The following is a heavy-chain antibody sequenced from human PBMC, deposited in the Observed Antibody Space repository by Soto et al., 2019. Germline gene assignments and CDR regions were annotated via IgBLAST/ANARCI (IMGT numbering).Heavy chain of an antibody. CDR1: GFTFSSYG. D-gene: IGHD3-10*01. V-gene: IGHV3-30*18. Sequence: HPGGSLRLSCAASGFTFSSYGMHWVRQAPGKGLEWVAVISYDGSNKYYADSVKGRFTISRDNSKNTLYLQMNSLRAEDTAVYYCAKDMLGSGSYYLYYYYYGMDVWGQGTTVTVSS. CDR2: ISYDGSNK. J-gene: IGHJ6*02. CDR3: AKDMLGSGSYYLYYYYYGMDV.